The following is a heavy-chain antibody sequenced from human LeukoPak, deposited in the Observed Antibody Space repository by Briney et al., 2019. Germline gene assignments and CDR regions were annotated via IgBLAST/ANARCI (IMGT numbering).Heavy chain of an antibody. D-gene: IGHD6-13*01. CDR3: ARDRYSSMWSVFEY. CDR2: IYSGGSA. CDR1: GFTFSSNY. Sequence: GGSLRLSCTVAGFTFSSNYMSWVRQAPGKGLEWVSIIYSGGSAYYADSVSGRFTISRDNSKNTVYLQMNSLRAEDTAVYYCARDRYSSMWSVFEYWGQGALVTVSS. V-gene: IGHV3-53*01. J-gene: IGHJ4*02.